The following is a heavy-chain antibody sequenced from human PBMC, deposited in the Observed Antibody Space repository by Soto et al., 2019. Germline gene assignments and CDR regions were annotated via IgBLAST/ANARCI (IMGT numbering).Heavy chain of an antibody. D-gene: IGHD3-10*01. CDR2: IYNIGST. V-gene: IGHV4-59*08. CDR3: ASMGYHYGSGSYPLDY. CDR1: GGSISSYY. Sequence: QVQLQESGPGLVKPSETLSLTCTVSGGSISSYYWTWIRQPPGKGLEWIGFIYNIGSTHYNPSLRSRVTISVDTSKNQFSLKLRSVTAADTAVYYCASMGYHYGSGSYPLDYWGQGTLVTVS. J-gene: IGHJ4*02.